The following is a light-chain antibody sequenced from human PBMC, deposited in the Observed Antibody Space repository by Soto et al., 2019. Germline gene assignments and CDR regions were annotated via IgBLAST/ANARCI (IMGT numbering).Light chain of an antibody. CDR3: QQYNNWPPIA. CDR2: GAS. CDR1: QSVSSN. V-gene: IGKV3-15*01. J-gene: IGKJ5*01. Sequence: EVVMTQSPATLSVSPGERATLSCRASQSVSSNVAWYQQKPGQGPRLLIYGASTRATGIPARFSGSGSGTDFPLTISSLQSEDFAVYYCQQYNNWPPIAFGQGTRLDIK.